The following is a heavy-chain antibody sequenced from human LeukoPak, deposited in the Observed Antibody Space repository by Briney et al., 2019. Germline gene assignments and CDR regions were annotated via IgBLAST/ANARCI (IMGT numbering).Heavy chain of an antibody. J-gene: IGHJ4*02. V-gene: IGHV4-39*02. CDR3: ARTDGSGHYWAFDF. CDR1: GGSITTSSYY. CDR2: ISYSGST. Sequence: PSETLSLTCTVSGGSITTSSYYWGWIRQPPGKGLDRIGSISYSGSTSYNPSLTSRVTMSLDTSKNHFSLWLSSVTAADTAVYYCARTDGSGHYWAFDFWGQGTLVTVSS. D-gene: IGHD3-22*01.